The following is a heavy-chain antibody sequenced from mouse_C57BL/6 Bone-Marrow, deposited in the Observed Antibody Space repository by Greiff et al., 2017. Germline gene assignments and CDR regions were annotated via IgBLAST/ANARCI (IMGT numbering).Heavy chain of an antibody. J-gene: IGHJ2*01. V-gene: IGHV1-64*01. CDR3: ARREPTVVRFGY. CDR2: IHPNSGST. D-gene: IGHD1-1*01. Sequence: QVQLQQPGAELVKPGASVKLSCKASGYTFTSYWMHWVKQRPGQGLEWIGMIHPNSGSTNYNEKFKSKATLTVDKSSSTAYMQLSSLTSEDSAVYYCARREPTVVRFGYWDQGTTLTVSS. CDR1: GYTFTSYW.